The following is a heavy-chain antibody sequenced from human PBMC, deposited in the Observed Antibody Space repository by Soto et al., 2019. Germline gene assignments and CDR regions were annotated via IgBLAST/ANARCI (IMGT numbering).Heavy chain of an antibody. CDR3: ARDFLDETIVAVPAARVYYGMDV. J-gene: IGHJ6*02. CDR2: ISSSSSYT. V-gene: IGHV3-11*06. D-gene: IGHD2-2*01. CDR1: GFTFSDYY. Sequence: GGSLRLSCAASGFTFSDYYMSWIRQAPGKGLEWVSYISSSSSYTNYADSVKGRFTTSRDNPKNSLYVQMNSRRAEDTAGYYCARDFLDETIVAVPAARVYYGMDVWGQGTTVTVSS.